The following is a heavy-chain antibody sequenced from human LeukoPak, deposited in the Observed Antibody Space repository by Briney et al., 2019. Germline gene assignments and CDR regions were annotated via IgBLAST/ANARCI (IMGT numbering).Heavy chain of an antibody. CDR1: GFTFSSYA. Sequence: GGSLRLSCAASGFTFSSYAMSWVRQAPGKGLEWVSAISGSGGSTYYADSVKGRSTISRDNSKNTLYLQMNSLRAEDTAVYYCAKDSPPYYYDSSGWFDYWGQGTLVTVSS. J-gene: IGHJ4*02. V-gene: IGHV3-23*01. CDR2: ISGSGGST. CDR3: AKDSPPYYYDSSGWFDY. D-gene: IGHD3-22*01.